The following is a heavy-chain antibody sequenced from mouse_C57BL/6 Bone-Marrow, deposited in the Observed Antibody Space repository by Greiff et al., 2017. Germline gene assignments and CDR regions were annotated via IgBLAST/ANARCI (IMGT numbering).Heavy chain of an antibody. CDR1: GYTFTSYG. D-gene: IGHD1-1*01. CDR3: ARTPHYYGSSDGDWYFDV. Sequence: VQLQQSGAELARPGASVKLSCKASGYTFTSYGISWVKQRTGQGLEWIGEIYPRSGNTYYNEKFKGKATLTADKSSSTAYMELRSLTSEDSAVYFCARTPHYYGSSDGDWYFDVWGTGTTVTVSS. CDR2: IYPRSGNT. V-gene: IGHV1-81*01. J-gene: IGHJ1*03.